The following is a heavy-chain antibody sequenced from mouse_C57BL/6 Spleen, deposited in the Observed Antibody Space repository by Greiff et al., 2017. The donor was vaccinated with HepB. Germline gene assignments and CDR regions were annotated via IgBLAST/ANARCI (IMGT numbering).Heavy chain of an antibody. D-gene: IGHD1-1*01. CDR2: ISDGGSYT. V-gene: IGHV5-4*03. CDR3: ARGGLPTLTPFAY. Sequence: EVMLVESGGGLVKPGGSLKLSCAASGFTFSSYAMSWVRQTPEKRLEWVATISDGGSYTYYPDNVKGRFTISRDNAKNNLYLQMSHLKSEDTAMYYCARGGLPTLTPFAYWGQGTLVTVSA. CDR1: GFTFSSYA. J-gene: IGHJ3*01.